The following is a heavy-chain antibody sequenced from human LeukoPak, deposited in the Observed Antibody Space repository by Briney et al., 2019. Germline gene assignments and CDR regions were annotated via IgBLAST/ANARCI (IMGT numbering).Heavy chain of an antibody. CDR1: GFTFSVYA. V-gene: IGHV3-23*01. J-gene: IGHJ4*02. CDR3: ARPISQKKKAYFDY. Sequence: GGSLRLSCATSGFTFSVYAMSWVRQAPGKGLEWVSTISDSGGSTYYADSVKGRFTISRGNSKNTLYLLMNELSAEDTAVYYCARPISQKKKAYFDYWAQETLVTVS. D-gene: IGHD2/OR15-2a*01. CDR2: ISDSGGST.